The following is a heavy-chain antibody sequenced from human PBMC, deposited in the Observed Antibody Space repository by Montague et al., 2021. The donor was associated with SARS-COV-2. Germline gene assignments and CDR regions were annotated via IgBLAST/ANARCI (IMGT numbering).Heavy chain of an antibody. D-gene: IGHD2-21*01. J-gene: IGHJ4*02. CDR3: ARARTSLIVVVNEFGY. CDR1: GGSISSGSYY. Sequence: TLSLTCTVSGGSISSGSYYWSWIRQHPGKGLKWIGYIYYSGSSYHNPSLKSRVTISVDTSKNQFSLRLSSVTAADTAVYYCARARTSLIVVVNEFGYWGPGTLVTVSS. CDR2: IYYSGSS. V-gene: IGHV4-31*03.